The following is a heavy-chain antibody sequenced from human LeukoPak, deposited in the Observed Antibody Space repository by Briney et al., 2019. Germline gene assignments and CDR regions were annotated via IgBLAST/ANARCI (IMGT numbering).Heavy chain of an antibody. V-gene: IGHV5-51*01. CDR1: GYSFTSYW. D-gene: IGHD3-3*01. J-gene: IGHJ4*02. Sequence: GESLKISCKGSGYSFTSYWIGWVRQMPGKGLEWMGIIFPGDSDARYSPSFQGQVTISADKSISTAYLQWSSLRASDTAMYYCAFGVLMWRFDYWGQGTLVTVSS. CDR2: IFPGDSDA. CDR3: AFGVLMWRFDY.